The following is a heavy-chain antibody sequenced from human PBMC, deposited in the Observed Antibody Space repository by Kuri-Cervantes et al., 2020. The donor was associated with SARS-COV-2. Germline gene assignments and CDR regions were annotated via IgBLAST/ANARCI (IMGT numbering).Heavy chain of an antibody. J-gene: IGHJ4*02. D-gene: IGHD3-22*01. CDR2: ISYDGSNK. CDR3: AKDSGYYDSSGYYRY. CDR1: GFTFSSYG. V-gene: IGHV3-30*18. Sequence: GGSLRLSCAASGFTFSSYGMHWVRQAPGKGLEWVAVISYDGSNKYYADSVKGRFTISRDNSKNTLYLQMNSLRAGDTAVYYCAKDSGYYDSSGYYRYWGQGTLVTVSS.